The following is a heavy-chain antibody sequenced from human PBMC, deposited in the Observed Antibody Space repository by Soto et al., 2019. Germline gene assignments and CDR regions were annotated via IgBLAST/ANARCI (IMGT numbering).Heavy chain of an antibody. CDR2: IYYSGST. J-gene: IGHJ5*02. Sequence: SETLSLTCTVSGGSISSSSYYWGWIRQPPGKGLEWIGSIYYSGSTYYNPSLKSRVTISVDTSKNQFSLKLSSVTAADTAVYYCARHKGTRGIAAAGTFWFDHWGQGTLVTVSS. CDR1: GGSISSSSYY. V-gene: IGHV4-39*01. CDR3: ARHKGTRGIAAAGTFWFDH. D-gene: IGHD6-13*01.